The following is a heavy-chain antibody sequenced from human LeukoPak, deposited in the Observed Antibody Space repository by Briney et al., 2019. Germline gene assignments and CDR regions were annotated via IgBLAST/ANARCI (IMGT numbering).Heavy chain of an antibody. D-gene: IGHD3-3*01. Sequence: GGSLRLSCAASGFTFSSYWMSWVRQAPGKGLEWVANIKQDGSEKYYVDSVKGRFTISRDNAKNSLYLQMSSLRAEDTAVYYCAREGETITIFGVVIEYYFDYWGQGTLVTVSS. CDR1: GFTFSSYW. J-gene: IGHJ4*02. CDR2: IKQDGSEK. V-gene: IGHV3-7*01. CDR3: AREGETITIFGVVIEYYFDY.